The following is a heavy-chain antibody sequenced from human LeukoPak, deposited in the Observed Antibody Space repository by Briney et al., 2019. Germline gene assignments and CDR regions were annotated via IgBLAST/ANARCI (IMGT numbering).Heavy chain of an antibody. CDR2: IYISGST. CDR1: GGSISGYY. Sequence: PSETLSLTCTVSGGSISGYYWSWIRQPAGKGLEWIGRIYISGSTDYNPSLKSRVTMSVDTSKNQFSLKLSSVTSADTAVYYCARDPRGSSWCDYWGQGTLVTVSS. D-gene: IGHD6-13*01. CDR3: ARDPRGSSWCDY. J-gene: IGHJ4*02. V-gene: IGHV4-4*07.